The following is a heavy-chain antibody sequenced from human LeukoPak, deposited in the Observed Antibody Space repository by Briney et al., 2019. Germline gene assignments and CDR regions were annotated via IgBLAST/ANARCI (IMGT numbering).Heavy chain of an antibody. CDR1: GYTFTSYG. J-gene: IGHJ4*02. CDR3: ARVSYYGSGTYYNPYVSLDH. CDR2: ISAYNGNT. V-gene: IGHV1-18*01. Sequence: ASVKVSCKASGYTFTSYGISWVRQAPGQGLEWMGWISAYNGNTNYAQKLQGRVTMTTDTSTSTAYMELRSLRSDDTAVYYCARVSYYGSGTYYNPYVSLDHWGQGTLVTVSS. D-gene: IGHD3-10*01.